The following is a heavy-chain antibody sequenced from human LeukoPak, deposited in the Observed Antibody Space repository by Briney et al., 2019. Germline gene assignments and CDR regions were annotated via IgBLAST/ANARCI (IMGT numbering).Heavy chain of an antibody. J-gene: IGHJ5*02. D-gene: IGHD1-26*01. Sequence: ASVKVSCKVSGYTFTDYYMHWVQQAPGKGREWMGLVDPEDGETIYAEKFQGRVTITADTSTDTAYMELSSLRSEDTAVYYCATGRVGATCCWFDPWGQGTLVTVSS. CDR1: GYTFTDYY. CDR3: ATGRVGATCCWFDP. CDR2: VDPEDGET. V-gene: IGHV1-69-2*01.